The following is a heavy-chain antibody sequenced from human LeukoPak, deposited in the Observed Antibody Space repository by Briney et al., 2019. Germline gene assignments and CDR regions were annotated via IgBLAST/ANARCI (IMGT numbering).Heavy chain of an antibody. CDR1: GYSFISYY. CDR2: INPNSGGT. Sequence: ASMTVSCKASGYSFISYYIHWVRQAPGQGLTWMGWINPNSGGTNYAQNFQGRVTSTRDTTISTAYMELSRPRSDDTAVYYCVKSSDWYLEYWGQGTLVTVSS. V-gene: IGHV1-2*02. J-gene: IGHJ4*02. CDR3: VKSSDWYLEY. D-gene: IGHD3-9*01.